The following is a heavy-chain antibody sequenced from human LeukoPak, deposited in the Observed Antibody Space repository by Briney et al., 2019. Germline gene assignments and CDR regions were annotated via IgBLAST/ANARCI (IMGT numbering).Heavy chain of an antibody. D-gene: IGHD3-16*01. CDR1: GGSISSYY. Sequence: SETLSLTCTVSGGSISSYYWSWIRQPPGKGLEWIGYIYYSGNTNYNPSLKSRITMSIDTSKNHFSLRLSSVTAADTAVYYCARVGGGTFDIWGRGTMVIVSS. CDR2: IYYSGNT. V-gene: IGHV4-59*01. J-gene: IGHJ3*02. CDR3: ARVGGGTFDI.